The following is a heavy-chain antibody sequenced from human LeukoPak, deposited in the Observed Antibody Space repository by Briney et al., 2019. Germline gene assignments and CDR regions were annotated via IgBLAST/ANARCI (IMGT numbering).Heavy chain of an antibody. D-gene: IGHD2-21*02. Sequence: SVKVSCKASGGTFSSYAISWVRQAPGQGLEWMGRIIAIFGTANYAQKFQGRVTITTDESTSTAYMELSSLRSEDTAVYYCARVGYCGGDCSIYDYWGQGTLVTVSS. V-gene: IGHV1-69*05. CDR3: ARVGYCGGDCSIYDY. CDR2: IIAIFGTA. J-gene: IGHJ4*02. CDR1: GGTFSSYA.